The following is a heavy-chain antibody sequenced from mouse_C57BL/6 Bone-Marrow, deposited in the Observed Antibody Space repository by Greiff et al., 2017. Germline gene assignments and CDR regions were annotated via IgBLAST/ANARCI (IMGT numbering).Heavy chain of an antibody. J-gene: IGHJ1*03. CDR3: ARQQSITTVVANYFDV. CDR2: ISSGGSYT. Sequence: EVHLVESGGDLVKPGGSLKLSCAASGFTFSSYGMSWVRQTPDKRLEWVANISSGGSYTYYPDSVQGRFTISRDNSKNTLYLQMSNLKSEDTALYYCARQQSITTVVANYFDVWGTGTTVTVSS. D-gene: IGHD1-1*01. V-gene: IGHV5-6*01. CDR1: GFTFSSYG.